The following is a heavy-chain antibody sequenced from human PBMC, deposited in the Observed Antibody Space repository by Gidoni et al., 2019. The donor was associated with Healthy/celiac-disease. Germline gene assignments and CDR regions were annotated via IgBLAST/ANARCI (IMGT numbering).Heavy chain of an antibody. CDR3: ARDRIPAVISGWFDP. CDR1: GCSLSSSY. D-gene: IGHD2-2*01. J-gene: IGHJ5*02. V-gene: IGHV4-59*01. CDR2: IYYSGST. Sequence: QVQLQESGPGLVKPSETLSLTCPVSGCSLSSSYWSWIRQPPGEGLEWSGYIYYSGSTNYNPSLKSRVTISVDTSKNQFSLKLSSVTAADTAVYYCARDRIPAVISGWFDPWGQGTLVTVSS.